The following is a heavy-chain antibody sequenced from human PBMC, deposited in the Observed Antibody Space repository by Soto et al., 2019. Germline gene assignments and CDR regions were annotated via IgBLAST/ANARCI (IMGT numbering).Heavy chain of an antibody. J-gene: IGHJ4*02. CDR1: GFSFRDYS. V-gene: IGHV3-23*03. D-gene: IGHD2-15*01. Sequence: PGGSLRLSCAASGFSFRDYSMNWVRRAPGKGLEWVAFIDLGDTKRDYRDSVKGRFIVSKDKSKKTVYLQMNSLRVEDTAIYYCTKDRVPDGIYSFDFWGQGALVTVSS. CDR2: IDLGDTKR. CDR3: TKDRVPDGIYSFDF.